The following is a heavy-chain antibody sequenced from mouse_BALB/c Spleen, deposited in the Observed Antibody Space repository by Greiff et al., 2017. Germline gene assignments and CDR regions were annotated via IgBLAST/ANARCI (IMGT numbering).Heavy chain of an antibody. J-gene: IGHJ4*01. CDR1: GFTFSSYA. CDR2: ISSGGSYT. V-gene: IGHV5-9-1*01. CDR3: ARGSDAMDY. Sequence: DVMLVESGGGLVKPGGSLKLSCAASGFTFSSYAMSWVRQTPEKRLEWVATISSGGSYTYYPDSVKGRFTISRDNAKNTLYLKMSSLRSEDTAMYYCARGSDAMDYWGQGTSVTVSS.